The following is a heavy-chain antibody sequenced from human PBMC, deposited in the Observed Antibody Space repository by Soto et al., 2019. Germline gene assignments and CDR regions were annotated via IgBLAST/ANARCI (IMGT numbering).Heavy chain of an antibody. Sequence: SETLSLTCTVSGGSISSSSYYWSWIRQPPGKGLEWIGYIYYSGSTNYNPSLKSRVTISVDTSKNQFSLKLSSVTAADTAVYYCARQSSSGPGVPPPYNWFDPWGQGTLVTVSS. CDR2: IYYSGST. CDR1: GGSISSSSYY. V-gene: IGHV4-61*05. J-gene: IGHJ5*02. D-gene: IGHD6-19*01. CDR3: ARQSSSGPGVPPPYNWFDP.